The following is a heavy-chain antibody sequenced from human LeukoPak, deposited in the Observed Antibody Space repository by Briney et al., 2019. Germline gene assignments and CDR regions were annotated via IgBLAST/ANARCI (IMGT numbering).Heavy chain of an antibody. J-gene: IGHJ4*02. D-gene: IGHD1-14*01. CDR2: INPSGSST. CDR3: ARSNQADDY. CDR1: GFTFSNYW. V-gene: IGHV3-74*01. Sequence: GGSLRLSCAASGFTFSNYWMHWVRQVPGKGLVWVSRINPSGSSTTYADSVKGRFTISRDNAKNMLYLQMDSLRAEDTGLYYCARSNQADDYWGQGTLVTVSS.